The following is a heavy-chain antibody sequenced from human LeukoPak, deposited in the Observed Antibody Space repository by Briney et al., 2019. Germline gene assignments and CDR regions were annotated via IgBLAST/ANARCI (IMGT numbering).Heavy chain of an antibody. D-gene: IGHD2-2*02. J-gene: IGHJ3*02. Sequence: ASVKVSCKASGYTFTPYDINWVRQATGQGLEWRGWMNPNSGNTGCAQNFQGRVTIPRNPSISTAYMELSSLRSEDTAVYYCARERGYCVSSSCYTSDAFDIWGQGTMVTVSS. V-gene: IGHV1-8*03. CDR3: ARERGYCVSSSCYTSDAFDI. CDR1: GYTFTPYD. CDR2: MNPNSGNT.